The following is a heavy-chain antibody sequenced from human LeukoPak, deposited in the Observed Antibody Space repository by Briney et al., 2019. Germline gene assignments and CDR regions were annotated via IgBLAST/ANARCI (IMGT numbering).Heavy chain of an antibody. CDR1: GGSFSGYY. CDR2: INHSGST. V-gene: IGHV4-34*01. D-gene: IGHD3-10*01. CDR3: ARAAGYYGSGTYNYFDY. Sequence: SETLSLTCAVYGGSFSGYYWSWIHQPPGKGLEWIGEINHSGSTNYNPSLKSRVTISVDTSKNQFSLKLSSVTAADTAVYYCARAAGYYGSGTYNYFDYWGQGTLVTVSS. J-gene: IGHJ4*02.